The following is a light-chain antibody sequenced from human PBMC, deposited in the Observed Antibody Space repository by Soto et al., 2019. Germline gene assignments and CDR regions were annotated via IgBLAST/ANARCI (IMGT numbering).Light chain of an antibody. J-gene: IGKJ4*01. CDR3: QQANSFPLT. CDR1: QDISSW. Sequence: DIQMTQSPSSVSASVGDRVSITCRASQDISSWVAWYQQRPWKAPKLLIYAATILQSGVPSRFSGSGSGTSFTLTISNLQPEDVASYFCQQANSFPLTFGGGTKVDIK. V-gene: IGKV1-12*01. CDR2: AAT.